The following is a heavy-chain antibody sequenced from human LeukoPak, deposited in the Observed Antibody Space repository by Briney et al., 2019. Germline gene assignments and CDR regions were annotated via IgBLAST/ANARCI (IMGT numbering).Heavy chain of an antibody. D-gene: IGHD3-10*01. J-gene: IGHJ3*02. Sequence: GGSLRLSCSASGFTFSSYEMNWVRKAPGKGLEWVSSISSRGGTIYYADSVKGRFTISRDNAKNSLYLQMNSLRAEDTAVYYCAKRDLWFGELRTPSAFDIWGQGTMVTVSS. V-gene: IGHV3-48*03. CDR1: GFTFSSYE. CDR3: AKRDLWFGELRTPSAFDI. CDR2: ISSRGGTI.